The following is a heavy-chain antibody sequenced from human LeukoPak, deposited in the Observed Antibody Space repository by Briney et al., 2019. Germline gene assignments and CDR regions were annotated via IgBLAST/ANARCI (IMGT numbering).Heavy chain of an antibody. J-gene: IGHJ4*02. CDR2: IKQDGSEK. V-gene: IGHV3-7*01. D-gene: IGHD1-26*01. CDR1: GFTFSSHW. CDR3: ARDIGLVDY. Sequence: GGSLRLSCAASGFTFSSHWMSWVRQAPGKGLEWVANIKQDGSEKYYVDSAKGRFTISRDNAKNSLYLQMNSLRAEDTAVYYCARDIGLVDYWGQGTLVTVSS.